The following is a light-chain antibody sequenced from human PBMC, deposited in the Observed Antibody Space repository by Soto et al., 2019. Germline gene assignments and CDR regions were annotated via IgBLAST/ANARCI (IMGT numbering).Light chain of an antibody. J-gene: IGKJ1*01. CDR2: AAS. Sequence: EIVLTQSPGTLSLSPGERATLSCRASQSVTSNYLAWFQLKPGQPPRLLIYAASSRATAIPDRFSGSGSGTDFTLTISRLEPEDFAVYCCQQYGSSPWTFGQGTNVEIK. V-gene: IGKV3-20*01. CDR3: QQYGSSPWT. CDR1: QSVTSNY.